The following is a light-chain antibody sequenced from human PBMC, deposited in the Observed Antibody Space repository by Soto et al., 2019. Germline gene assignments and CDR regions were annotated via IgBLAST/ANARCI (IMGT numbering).Light chain of an antibody. V-gene: IGKV1-5*03. CDR3: QQYSGYWT. Sequence: DLQMTQSPSTLSASVGDRVTITCRASQSISGSLAWYQQKPGKAPKLLIYEASNLKSGVPSRFSGSGSGTEYTLTISSLQPDDSASYYCQQYSGYWTFGQGTRVEIK. CDR1: QSISGS. J-gene: IGKJ1*01. CDR2: EAS.